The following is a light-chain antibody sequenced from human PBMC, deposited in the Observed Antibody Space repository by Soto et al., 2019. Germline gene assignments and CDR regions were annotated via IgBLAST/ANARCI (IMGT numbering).Light chain of an antibody. V-gene: IGKV3-20*01. CDR1: QSVASTY. J-gene: IGKJ5*01. CDR3: QQYAGSPT. CDR2: GAS. Sequence: EIVLTQSPGTLSLSPGDRATLSCWASQSVASTYLGWYQQKPGQAPRLLIYGASSRATGIPDRFSGSGSGTDFTLTISRLEPEDFALYYCQQYAGSPTFGQGTRLEIK.